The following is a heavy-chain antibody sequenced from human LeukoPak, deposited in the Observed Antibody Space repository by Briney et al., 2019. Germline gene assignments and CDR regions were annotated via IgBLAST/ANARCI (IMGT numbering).Heavy chain of an antibody. Sequence: PGGSLRLSCAASGFTFDDSAMHWVRQVPGKGLEWVSGISWNSGIKDYADSVKGRLTISRDNAKNSLYLQTNNLRPDDTAFYYCAKAPPYYSDSSGYFQHWGQGTLVTVSS. D-gene: IGHD3-22*01. CDR3: AKAPPYYSDSSGYFQH. CDR2: ISWNSGIK. J-gene: IGHJ1*01. CDR1: GFTFDDSA. V-gene: IGHV3-9*01.